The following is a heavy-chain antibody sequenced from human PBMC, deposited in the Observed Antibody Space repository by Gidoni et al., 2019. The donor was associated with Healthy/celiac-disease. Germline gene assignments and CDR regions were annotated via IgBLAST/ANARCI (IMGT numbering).Heavy chain of an antibody. CDR2: ISGSGGST. V-gene: IGHV3-23*01. CDR3: AKDGILPIDY. D-gene: IGHD1-26*01. CDR1: GFTFSSYA. Sequence: EVQLLESGGGLVQPGGSLRLSCAASGFTFSSYAMSWFRQAPGKGLGWVSAISGSGGSTYYADSVKGRFTNSRDNSKNTLYLQMNSLRAEDTAVYYCAKDGILPIDYWSQGTLVTVSS. J-gene: IGHJ4*02.